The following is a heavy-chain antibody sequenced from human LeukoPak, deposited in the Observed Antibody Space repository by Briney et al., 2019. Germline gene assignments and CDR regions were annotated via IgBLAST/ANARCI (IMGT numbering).Heavy chain of an antibody. J-gene: IGHJ3*02. V-gene: IGHV1-69*13. CDR3: ARTQAIAAAGLDDAFDI. CDR1: GGTFSSYA. CDR2: IISIFGTT. Sequence: SVKVSCKASGGTFSSYAISWVRQAPGQGLEWMGGIISIFGTTNYAQKFQGRVTITADESTSTAYMELSSLRSEDTAVYYCARTQAIAAAGLDDAFDIWGQGTMVTVSS. D-gene: IGHD6-13*01.